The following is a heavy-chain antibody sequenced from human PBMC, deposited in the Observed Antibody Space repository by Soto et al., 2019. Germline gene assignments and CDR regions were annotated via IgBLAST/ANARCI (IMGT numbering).Heavy chain of an antibody. V-gene: IGHV3-30*18. CDR1: GFTFSEYG. D-gene: IGHD2-15*01. Sequence: PGGSLRLSCTASGFTFSEYGIHWVRQAPGKGLEWVAVISYGGSHKYYAGSVKGRFTISRDDSKNTVYLQMNGLKTDDTAVYYCAKEMFPRTVLDSSSPWGDFWGRGSLVTVSS. J-gene: IGHJ4*02. CDR3: AKEMFPRTVLDSSSPWGDF. CDR2: ISYGGSHK.